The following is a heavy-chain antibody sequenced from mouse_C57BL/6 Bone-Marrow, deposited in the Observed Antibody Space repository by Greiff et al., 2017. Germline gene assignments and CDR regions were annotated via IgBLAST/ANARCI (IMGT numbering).Heavy chain of an antibody. CDR2: VDPRSGNT. V-gene: IGHV1-81*01. D-gene: IGHD1-1*01. CDR3: ASDYYGRGICAMDY. Sequence: VQLQQSGAELARPGASVKLSCKASGYTFTSYGISWVKPRTGQGLGLIGEVDPRSGNTYYNEKFKGKATLTADKSSSTAYMELRSLTSEDSAVYFCASDYYGRGICAMDYWGQGTSVTVTA. CDR1: GYTFTSYG. J-gene: IGHJ4*01.